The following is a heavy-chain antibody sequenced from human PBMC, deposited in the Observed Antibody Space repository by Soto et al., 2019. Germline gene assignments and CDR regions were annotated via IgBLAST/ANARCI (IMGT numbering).Heavy chain of an antibody. CDR2: TRNKANSYTT. Sequence: GGSLRLSCAASGFTFSDHYMDWVRQAPGKGLEWVGRTRNKANSYTTEYAASVKGRFTISRDDSKNSLHLQMNSLKTEDTAVYYCARENYGTEFDYWGQGTLVTVSS. CDR1: GFTFSDHY. D-gene: IGHD1-7*01. CDR3: ARENYGTEFDY. V-gene: IGHV3-72*01. J-gene: IGHJ4*02.